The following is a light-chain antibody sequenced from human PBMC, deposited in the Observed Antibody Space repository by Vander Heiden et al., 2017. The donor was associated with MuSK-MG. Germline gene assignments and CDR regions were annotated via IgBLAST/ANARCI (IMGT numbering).Light chain of an antibody. CDR3: MQSIQLPLT. V-gene: IGKV2D-29*01. Sequence: IVVTQTPLSLSVTPGQPATISCKSSQSLLPSDGKTYMHWFLQRPGQPPQLLIYEVSTRFSGVPDRFSGSGSGTDFTLKLSRVEAEDVGVDHCMQSIQLPLTFGGGTKVEIK. CDR2: EVS. J-gene: IGKJ4*01. CDR1: QSLLPSDGKTY.